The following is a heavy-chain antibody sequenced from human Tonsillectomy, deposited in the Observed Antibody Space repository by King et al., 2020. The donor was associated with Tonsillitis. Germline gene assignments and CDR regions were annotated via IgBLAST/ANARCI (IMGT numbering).Heavy chain of an antibody. J-gene: IGHJ6*02. CDR2: ISFDGSNK. CDR1: GFTFSIYA. CDR3: AKAYGSGSYYADFGMDV. Sequence: QLVQSGGGVVQPGRSLRLSCAASGFTFSIYAIHWVRQAPGKGLEWVAVISFDGSNKYYADSVKGRFTISRDNSKNTLYLQMNKLRAEDTAVYYCAKAYGSGSYYADFGMDVWGQGTTVTVSS. D-gene: IGHD3-10*01. V-gene: IGHV3-30*18.